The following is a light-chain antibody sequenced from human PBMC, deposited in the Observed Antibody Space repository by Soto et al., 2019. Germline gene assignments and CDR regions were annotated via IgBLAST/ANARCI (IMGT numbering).Light chain of an antibody. V-gene: IGKV3-20*01. J-gene: IGKJ1*01. Sequence: EIVLTQSPGTLSLSPGERATLSCRASQSVTSSCLAWYQQKPGQAPRLLIFGASSRATDIPDRFGGSGSGTDFTLTISRLEPEDFAVYYCQQYGSSPQTFGQGTKVDI. CDR1: QSVTSSC. CDR2: GAS. CDR3: QQYGSSPQT.